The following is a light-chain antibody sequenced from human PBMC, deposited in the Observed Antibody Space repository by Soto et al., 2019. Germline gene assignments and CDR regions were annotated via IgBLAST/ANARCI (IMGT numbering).Light chain of an antibody. CDR1: QSLLSSNGNNY. V-gene: IGKV2-28*01. Sequence: DIVLTQSPLSLPVTPGEPASISCRSSQSLLSSNGNNYLDWYLQKPGQSPQVLIYLGSNRASGVPDMFSGSGSGTDFTLKISRVEAEDVGVYYCKQGLTTPVTFGGGTKVEIK. CDR3: KQGLTTPVT. CDR2: LGS. J-gene: IGKJ4*01.